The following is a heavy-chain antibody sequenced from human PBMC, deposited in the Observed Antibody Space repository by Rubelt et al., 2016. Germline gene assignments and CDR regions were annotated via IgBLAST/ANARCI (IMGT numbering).Heavy chain of an antibody. D-gene: IGHD6-13*01. V-gene: IGHV1-18*01. CDR2: ISASNGNT. CDR3: ASMYSSSWYRGWFDP. Sequence: QVQLVQSGAEVKKPGASVKVSCKASGYTFTSYGISWVRQAPGQGLEWMGWISASNGNTNYAQKLQGRVTMTTDTSTSTAYMELRSLRSDDTAVYYCASMYSSSWYRGWFDPWGQGTLVTVSS. CDR1: GYTFTSYG. J-gene: IGHJ5*02.